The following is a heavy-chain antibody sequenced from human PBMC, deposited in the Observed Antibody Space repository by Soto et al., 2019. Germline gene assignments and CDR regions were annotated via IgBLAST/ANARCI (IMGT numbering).Heavy chain of an antibody. V-gene: IGHV3-30*18. CDR1: GCTFSDFD. Sequence: XGSLRSSCTAGGCTFSDFDMHSVHQAPGKGLDWVSRILIDGSNKYYADSVKGRFTISRNNSKNMLYLQMNSLNAEDTAVYYCAKGGLTIFGVGHWGHGTLVTVSS. J-gene: IGHJ4*01. CDR3: AKGGLTIFGVGH. D-gene: IGHD3-3*01. CDR2: ILIDGSNK.